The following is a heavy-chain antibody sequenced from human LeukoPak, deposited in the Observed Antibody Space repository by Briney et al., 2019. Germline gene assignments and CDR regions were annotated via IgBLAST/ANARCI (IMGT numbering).Heavy chain of an antibody. V-gene: IGHV1-8*01. D-gene: IGHD3-16*02. CDR1: GYTFPSYD. J-gene: IGHJ5*02. CDR3: ARGRGITFGGVIVSNWFDP. Sequence: ASVKVSCKASGYTFPSYDINWVRQAPGQGLEWMGWMNPNSGNTGYAQKFQGRVTMTRNTSISTAYMELSSLRSEDTAVYYCARGRGITFGGVIVSNWFDPWGQGTLVTVSS. CDR2: MNPNSGNT.